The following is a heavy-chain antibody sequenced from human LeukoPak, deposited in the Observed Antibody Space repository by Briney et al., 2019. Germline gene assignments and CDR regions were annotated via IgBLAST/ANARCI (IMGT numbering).Heavy chain of an antibody. CDR1: GGSISSSGYY. V-gene: IGHV4-39*01. J-gene: IGHJ4*02. D-gene: IGHD3-22*01. CDR3: ASSHDSSGYFGY. Sequence: SETLSLTCTVSGGSISSSGYYWVWIRQPPGKGLEWIGSIYYSGSTYYNPSLKSRVTISVDTSKNQFSLKLSSVTAADTAAYYCASSHDSSGYFGYWGQGTLVTVSS. CDR2: IYYSGST.